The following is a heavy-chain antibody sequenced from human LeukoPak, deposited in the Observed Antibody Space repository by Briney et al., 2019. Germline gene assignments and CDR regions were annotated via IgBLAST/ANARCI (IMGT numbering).Heavy chain of an antibody. CDR3: ARLTPPYYDFWSGQMYYFDY. D-gene: IGHD3-3*01. J-gene: IGHJ4*02. Sequence: ASVKVSCKAPGYTFTSYGISWVRQAPGQGLEWMGWISAYNGNTNYAQKLQGRVTMTTDTSTSTAYMELRSLRSDDTAVYYCARLTPPYYDFWSGQMYYFDYWGQGTLVTVSS. CDR2: ISAYNGNT. CDR1: GYTFTSYG. V-gene: IGHV1-18*01.